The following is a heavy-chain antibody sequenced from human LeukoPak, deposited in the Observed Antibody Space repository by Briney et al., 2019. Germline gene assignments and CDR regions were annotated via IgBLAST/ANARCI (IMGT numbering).Heavy chain of an antibody. D-gene: IGHD5-12*01. CDR3: AKPFYSGYDSHFDY. J-gene: IGHJ4*02. CDR2: ISGSGDGT. V-gene: IGHV3-23*01. Sequence: GGSLRLSCGASGFTFSNYAMSWVRQAPGKGLEWVSAISGSGDGTYSADSVKGRFTISRDNSKNTLYLQMNSLRAEDTAVYYCAKPFYSGYDSHFDYWGQETLVTVSS. CDR1: GFTFSNYA.